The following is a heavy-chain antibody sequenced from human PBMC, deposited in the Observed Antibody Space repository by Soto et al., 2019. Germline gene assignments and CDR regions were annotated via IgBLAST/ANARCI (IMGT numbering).Heavy chain of an antibody. J-gene: IGHJ3*02. CDR2: VYYSGTT. D-gene: IGHD6-19*01. Sequence: QVQLQESGPGLLKPSETLSLTCTVSGGSISSSYWSWIRQPPGTGLEWIAYVYYSGTTNYHPSLESRVTISIDTSTNQFSLRLTSLTAADTAVYYCARSVVHQCLVHDAFDIWGQGILVTVSS. V-gene: IGHV4-59*01. CDR3: ARSVVHQCLVHDAFDI. CDR1: GGSISSSY.